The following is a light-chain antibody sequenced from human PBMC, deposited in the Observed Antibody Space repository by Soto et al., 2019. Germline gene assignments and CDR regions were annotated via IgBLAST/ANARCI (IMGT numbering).Light chain of an antibody. V-gene: IGLV2-8*01. Sequence: QSALTQPPSASGSPGQSVTISCTGTSSDVGGYNYVSWYQQHPGKAPKLMIFEVSKWPSGVPDRFSGSKSGNTASLTVSGLQAEDEADYYCSSYAARYNHVVFGGGTQLTVL. CDR2: EVS. CDR1: SSDVGGYNY. CDR3: SSYAARYNHVV. J-gene: IGLJ2*01.